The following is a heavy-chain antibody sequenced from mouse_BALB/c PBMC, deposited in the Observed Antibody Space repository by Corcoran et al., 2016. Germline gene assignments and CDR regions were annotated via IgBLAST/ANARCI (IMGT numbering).Heavy chain of an antibody. J-gene: IGHJ2*01. Sequence: EVLLQQSGPVLVNPGASVKITCKASGYTFTDYNLDWVKQRHGKSLEWIGDINPRSRVTIYNQPFEGRATLTVDKSSSTAYMELRSLTSEDTAIYYCARWGITTFDYWGQGTTVTVSS. CDR1: GYTFTDYN. CDR2: INPRSRVT. D-gene: IGHD1-1*01. V-gene: IGHV1-18*01. CDR3: ARWGITTFDY.